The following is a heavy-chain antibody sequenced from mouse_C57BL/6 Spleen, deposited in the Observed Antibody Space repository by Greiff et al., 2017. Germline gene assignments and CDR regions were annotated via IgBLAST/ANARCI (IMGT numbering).Heavy chain of an antibody. J-gene: IGHJ1*03. CDR1: GYTFTSYT. Sequence: VQLQQSGAELARPGASVKMSCKASGYTFTSYTMHWVKQRPGQGLEWIGYINPSSGYTKYNQKFKDKATLTADKSSSTAYMQLSSLTSEDSAVYYCARSGYDWYFGVWGTGTTVTVSS. V-gene: IGHV1-4*01. CDR3: ARSGYDWYFGV. CDR2: INPSSGYT. D-gene: IGHD2-2*01.